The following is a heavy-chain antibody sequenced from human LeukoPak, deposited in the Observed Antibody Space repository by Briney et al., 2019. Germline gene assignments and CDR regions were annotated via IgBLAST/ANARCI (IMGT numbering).Heavy chain of an antibody. J-gene: IGHJ4*02. CDR3: AKGAGGVCGDNNCYSRVFDY. CDR2: IYSGGST. V-gene: IGHV3-53*01. CDR1: GFTVSSNY. Sequence: PGGSLRLSCAASGFTVSSNYMSWVRQAPGKGLEWVSVIYSGGSTYYADSVKGRFTISRDNSKNTLYMQMNSLRTEDTALYYCAKGAGGVCGDNNCYSRVFDYWGQGTLVTVSS. D-gene: IGHD2-15*01.